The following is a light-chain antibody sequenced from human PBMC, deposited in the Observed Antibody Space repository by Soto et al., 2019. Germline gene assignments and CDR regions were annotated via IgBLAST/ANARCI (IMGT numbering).Light chain of an antibody. Sequence: EIVMTQSPATLSVSPGERVTLSCRASQSASINLAWYQQKPAQAPRLLIYGASTRATGIPARFSGSGSGTEFSLTISSLQSEDLAVYYCQQYNNWPSLTFGGGTKVDIK. V-gene: IGKV3-15*01. J-gene: IGKJ4*01. CDR3: QQYNNWPSLT. CDR2: GAS. CDR1: QSASIN.